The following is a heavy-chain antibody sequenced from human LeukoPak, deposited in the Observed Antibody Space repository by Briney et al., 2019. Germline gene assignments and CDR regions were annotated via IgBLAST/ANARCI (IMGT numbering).Heavy chain of an antibody. V-gene: IGHV4-59*08. D-gene: IGHD2-21*02. J-gene: IGHJ4*02. CDR1: GVSISSYY. Sequence: SETLSLTCTVAGVSISSYYWSWLRPPPGMGLEGMVYIYFSGRNNYNTFLMRRATIPVDPSKNQFSLKLSSVTAADTAVYYCARHGNPYCGGDCYRGEFDYWGQGTLVTVSS. CDR2: IYFSGRN. CDR3: ARHGNPYCGGDCYRGEFDY.